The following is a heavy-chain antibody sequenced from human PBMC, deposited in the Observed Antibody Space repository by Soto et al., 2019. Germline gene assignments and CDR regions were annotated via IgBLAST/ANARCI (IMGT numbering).Heavy chain of an antibody. CDR1: GGSISSSSYY. CDR3: ARRGSSSWYGY. J-gene: IGHJ4*02. CDR2: IYYSGST. V-gene: IGHV4-39*01. Sequence: PSETLSLTCTLSGGSISSSSYYWGWIRQPPGKGLEWIGSIYYSGSTYYNPSLKSRVTISVDTSKNQFSLKLSSVTAADTAVYYCARRGSSSWYGYWGQGTLVTVS. D-gene: IGHD6-13*01.